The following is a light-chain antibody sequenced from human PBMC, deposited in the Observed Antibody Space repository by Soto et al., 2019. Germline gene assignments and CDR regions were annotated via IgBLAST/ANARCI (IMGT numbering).Light chain of an antibody. J-gene: IGLJ2*01. V-gene: IGLV2-8*01. CDR3: SSFAGNNTLV. Sequence: QSALTQPPSASGSPGQSVTISCTGTSSDVGGYNYVSWYQQHPGKAPKLMISEVSKRPSGVPDRFSGSKSGNTASLTVSGLQSEDEADYSCSSFAGNNTLVFGGGTPLTVL. CDR1: SSDVGGYNY. CDR2: EVS.